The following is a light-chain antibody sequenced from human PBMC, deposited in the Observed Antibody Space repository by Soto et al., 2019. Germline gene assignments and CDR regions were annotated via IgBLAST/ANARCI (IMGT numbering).Light chain of an antibody. J-gene: IGKJ4*01. V-gene: IGKV1-39*01. Sequence: DIQMTQSPSSLSASVEDRFTITCRASQSISSYLNWYQQKPGKAPKLLIYAASSLQSGVPSRFSGSGSGTEFTLTISSLQPEDFATYFCKQSSAFPLTFGGGTKVDI. CDR2: AAS. CDR3: KQSSAFPLT. CDR1: QSISSY.